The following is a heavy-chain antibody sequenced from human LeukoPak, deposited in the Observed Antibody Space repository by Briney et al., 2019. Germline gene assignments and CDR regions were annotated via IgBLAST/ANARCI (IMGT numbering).Heavy chain of an antibody. D-gene: IGHD4-17*01. CDR3: AREYGDYEAYFDY. CDR1: GYTFTAYY. J-gene: IGHJ4*02. Sequence: ASVKVSCKASGYTFTAYYMHWVRQAPGQGLEWMGWINPNSGVTNYAQNFQGRVTMTRDTSTSTVYMELSSLRSEDTAVYYCAREYGDYEAYFDYWGQGTLVTVSS. CDR2: INPNSGVT. V-gene: IGHV1-2*02.